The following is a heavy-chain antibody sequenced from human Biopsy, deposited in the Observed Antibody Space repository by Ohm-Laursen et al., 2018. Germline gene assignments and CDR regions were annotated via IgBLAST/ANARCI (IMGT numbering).Heavy chain of an antibody. CDR3: ARDPGYDFWSGSDPFDI. Sequence: GASVKVSCKTSGYTFTAYGISWVRQAPGQGLEWMGWISTYNDDTNIAQKFQGRASMTTDTSTRTTYMELRSLRSGDTAIYFCARDPGYDFWSGSDPFDIWGQGTLVTVS. J-gene: IGHJ3*02. CDR1: GYTFTAYG. V-gene: IGHV1-18*04. CDR2: ISTYNDDT. D-gene: IGHD3-3*01.